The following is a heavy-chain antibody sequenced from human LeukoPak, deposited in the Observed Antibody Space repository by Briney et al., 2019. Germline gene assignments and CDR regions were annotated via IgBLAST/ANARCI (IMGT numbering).Heavy chain of an antibody. J-gene: IGHJ4*02. V-gene: IGHV4-59*12. CDR3: ARSSSGRYSNFDY. Sequence: SETLSLTCTVSGGSISSFYWSWIRQPPGKGLEWIGYIYYSGSTNYNPSLKSRTTISLDTSKNQFSLKLTSVTAADTAVYYCARSSSGRYSNFDYWGQGTLVTVSS. CDR1: GGSISSFY. CDR2: IYYSGST. D-gene: IGHD1-26*01.